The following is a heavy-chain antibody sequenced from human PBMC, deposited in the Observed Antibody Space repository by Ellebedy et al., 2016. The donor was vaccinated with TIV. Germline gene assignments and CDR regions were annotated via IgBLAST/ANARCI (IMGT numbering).Heavy chain of an antibody. V-gene: IGHV3-7*01. D-gene: IGHD3-16*01. CDR2: IYQDGSQK. CDR3: ARGNLGGVPNWFDP. Sequence: GESLKISCAASGFNFRSYWMGWVRQAPGKGLEWVANIYQDGSQKYYVDSAEGRFTISRDNAKNSLYLEMKSLRVEDTAVYYCARGNLGGVPNWFDPWGQGTLVTVSS. J-gene: IGHJ5*02. CDR1: GFNFRSYW.